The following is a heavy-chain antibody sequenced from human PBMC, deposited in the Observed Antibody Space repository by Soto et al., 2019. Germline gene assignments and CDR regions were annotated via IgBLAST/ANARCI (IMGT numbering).Heavy chain of an antibody. CDR3: ARGSSIAGLYYGMDV. CDR2: NYYSGIT. D-gene: IGHD6-6*01. CDR1: GGSISSGGYY. V-gene: IGHV4-31*03. J-gene: IGHJ6*02. Sequence: SETLSLTCTVSGGSISSGGYYWTWIRQHPGKGPEWIGYNYYSGITYYNPSLKSRITISLDTSKNQFSLKLSSVTAADTAVYYCARGSSIAGLYYGMDVWGQGTTVTVSS.